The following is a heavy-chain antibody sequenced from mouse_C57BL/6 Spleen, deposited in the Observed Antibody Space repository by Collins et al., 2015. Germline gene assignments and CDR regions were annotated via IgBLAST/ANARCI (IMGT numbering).Heavy chain of an antibody. J-gene: IGHJ2*01. Sequence: NQKFKGKSTLTVDKSSSTAYMQLSSLTSEDSAVYYCARVGYVGDYWGQGTTLTVSS. D-gene: IGHD2-14*01. CDR3: ARVGYVGDY. V-gene: IGHV1-69*01.